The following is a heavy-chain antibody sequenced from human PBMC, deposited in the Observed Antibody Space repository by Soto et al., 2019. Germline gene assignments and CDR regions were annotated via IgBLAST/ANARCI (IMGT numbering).Heavy chain of an antibody. J-gene: IGHJ4*02. CDR1: GGSISSGGYY. D-gene: IGHD2-15*01. CDR2: IYYSGST. CDR3: ARVYCSGGSCYEFDY. Sequence: QVQLQESGPGLVKPSQTLSLTCTVSGGSISSGGYYWSWIRQHPGKGLEWIGDIYYSGSTYYNPSLKSRVTISVDTSKNQFSLKLSSVTAADTAVYYCARVYCSGGSCYEFDYWGQGTLVTVSS. V-gene: IGHV4-31*03.